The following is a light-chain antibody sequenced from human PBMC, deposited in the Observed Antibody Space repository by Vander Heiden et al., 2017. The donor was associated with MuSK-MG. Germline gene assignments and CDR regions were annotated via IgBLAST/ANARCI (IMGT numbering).Light chain of an antibody. Sequence: QALVTQEASLTESPGGTVTLTCGSLTGAVASGHFPHWFHQKPGHAPRTLIYDTSNKHSWTPARLSGSLLGGKAALTLSGAQPEDDAYYYCLLSYNCAPWVFGGGTKLTVL. CDR3: LLSYNCAPWV. V-gene: IGLV7-46*01. J-gene: IGLJ3*02. CDR1: TGAVASGHF. CDR2: DTS.